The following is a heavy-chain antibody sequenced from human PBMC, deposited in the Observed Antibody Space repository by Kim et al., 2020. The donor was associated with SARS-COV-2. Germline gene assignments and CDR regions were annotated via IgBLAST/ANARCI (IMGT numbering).Heavy chain of an antibody. D-gene: IGHD2-15*01. CDR2: IRGGGGDK. Sequence: GGSLRLSCAASGFTFSTYAMSWVRQAPGKGLEWVSAIRGGGGDKYYTDSVKGRFTISRDNSKNRLYLQMNSLRGEDTATYYCAKEIENRDAAAFDIWGHGTMVTVSS. J-gene: IGHJ3*02. CDR3: AKEIENRDAAAFDI. V-gene: IGHV3-23*01. CDR1: GFTFSTYA.